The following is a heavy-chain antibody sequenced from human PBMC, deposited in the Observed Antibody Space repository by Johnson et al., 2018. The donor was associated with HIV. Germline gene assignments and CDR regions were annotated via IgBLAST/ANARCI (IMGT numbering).Heavy chain of an antibody. Sequence: VQLVESGGGVVQPGRSLRLSCAASRFTFSYYGMNWVRQAPGKGLEWVANIKQDGSEKYYVDSVKGRFTISRDNAKNSLYLQMNSLRAEDTAVYYCARVGGSYGDAFDIWGQGTMVTVSS. CDR2: IKQDGSEK. CDR3: ARVGGSYGDAFDI. J-gene: IGHJ3*02. CDR1: RFTFSYYG. V-gene: IGHV3-7*01. D-gene: IGHD1-26*01.